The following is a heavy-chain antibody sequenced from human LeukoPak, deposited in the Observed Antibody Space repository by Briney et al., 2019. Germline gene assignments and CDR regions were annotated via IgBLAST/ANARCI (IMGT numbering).Heavy chain of an antibody. Sequence: SETLSLTCAVYGGSFSGYYWSWIRQPPGKGLEWIGEINHSGSTNYNPSLKSRVTISVDTSKNQFSLKLSSVTAADTAVYYCARGPRNYYYYHMDVWGKGTTVTVSS. CDR2: INHSGST. J-gene: IGHJ6*03. CDR3: ARGPRNYYYYHMDV. CDR1: GGSFSGYY. V-gene: IGHV4-34*01.